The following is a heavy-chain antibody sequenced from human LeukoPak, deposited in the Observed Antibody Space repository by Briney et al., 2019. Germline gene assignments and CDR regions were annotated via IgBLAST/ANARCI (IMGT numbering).Heavy chain of an antibody. D-gene: IGHD2/OR15-2a*01. CDR2: INSDGSWT. J-gene: IGHJ4*02. CDR3: VSFYETY. CDR1: GNYW. V-gene: IGHV3-74*01. Sequence: GGSLRLSCAASGNYWMHWVRQVPGKGLVWVSHINSDGSWTSYADSVKGRFTISKDNAKNTVYLQMNSMRAEDTAVYYCVSFYETYWGRGTLVTVSS.